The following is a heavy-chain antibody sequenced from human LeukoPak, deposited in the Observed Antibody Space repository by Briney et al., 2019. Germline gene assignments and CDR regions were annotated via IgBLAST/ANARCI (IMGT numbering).Heavy chain of an antibody. J-gene: IGHJ3*02. CDR1: GFIVSSNY. Sequence: GGSLRLSCSASGFIVSSNYMTWVRQAPGKGLEWVSVIYPGGTTYYADSVKGRFTISRDNSKNTVYLQMNSLRAEDTAFYYCARAPQWDYYDAFDIWGQGTMVTISS. D-gene: IGHD1-26*01. CDR3: ARAPQWDYYDAFDI. V-gene: IGHV3-53*01. CDR2: IYPGGTT.